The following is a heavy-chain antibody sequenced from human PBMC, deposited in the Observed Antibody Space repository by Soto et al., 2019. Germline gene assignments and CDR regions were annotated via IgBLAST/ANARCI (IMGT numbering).Heavy chain of an antibody. J-gene: IGHJ6*03. CDR1: GFTFDDYA. CDR2: ISWNSGSI. CDR3: AKGYDFPYMDV. D-gene: IGHD3-3*01. V-gene: IGHV3-9*01. Sequence: GGSLRLSCAASGFTFDDYAMHWVRQAPGKGLEWVSGISWNSGSIGYADSVKGRFTISRDNAKNSLYLQMNSLRAEDTALYYCAKGYDFPYMDVWGKGTTVTVSS.